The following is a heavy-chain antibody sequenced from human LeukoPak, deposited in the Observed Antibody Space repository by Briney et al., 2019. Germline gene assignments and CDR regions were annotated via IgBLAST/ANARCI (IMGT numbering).Heavy chain of an antibody. Sequence: SETLSLTCTVSGGSISSGGYYWSWIRQHPGKGLEWIGYIYYSGSTYYNPSLKSRVTISVDTSKNRFSLKLSSVTAADTAVYYCARVRAAAGHYFDYWGQGTLVTVSS. D-gene: IGHD6-13*01. CDR2: IYYSGST. CDR1: GGSISSGGYY. J-gene: IGHJ4*02. CDR3: ARVRAAAGHYFDY. V-gene: IGHV4-31*03.